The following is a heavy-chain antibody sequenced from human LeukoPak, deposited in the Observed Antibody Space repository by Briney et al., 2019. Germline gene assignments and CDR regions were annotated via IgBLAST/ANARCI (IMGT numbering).Heavy chain of an antibody. D-gene: IGHD5-18*01. CDR1: GGYISSSSYY. CDR2: ISYTGST. CDR3: ARSFGYSHGLPFDY. J-gene: IGHJ4*02. V-gene: IGHV4-39*01. Sequence: SETLSLTCTVSGGYISSSSYYWGSIRQPPGKGLEWIGSISYTGSTYYNPSLKSRVSISADTSKNQFSLKLSSVTAADTAIYYCARSFGYSHGLPFDYWGQGNLVTVSS.